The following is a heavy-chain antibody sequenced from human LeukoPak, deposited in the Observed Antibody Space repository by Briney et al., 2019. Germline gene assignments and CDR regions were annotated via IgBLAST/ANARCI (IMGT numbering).Heavy chain of an antibody. CDR1: GGSFRGYY. CDR3: ARGPILEWFYYYYYYMDV. J-gene: IGHJ6*03. D-gene: IGHD3-3*01. Sequence: PSETLSLTCAVYGGSFRGYYWSWIRRPPGKGLEWIGEINHSGSTNYNPSLKSRVTISVDTSKNQFSLKLSSVTAADTAVYYCARGPILEWFYYYYYYMDVWGKGTTVTVSS. CDR2: INHSGST. V-gene: IGHV4-34*01.